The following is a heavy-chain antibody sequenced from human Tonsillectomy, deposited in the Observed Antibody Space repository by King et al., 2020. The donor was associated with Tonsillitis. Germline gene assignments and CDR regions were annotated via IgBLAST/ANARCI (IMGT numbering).Heavy chain of an antibody. J-gene: IGHJ5*02. Sequence: VQLVESGGGLVQPGGSLRLSCAASGFTFSTYSMNWVRQAPGKGLEWVSYISSSSDTIYYADSVKGRFTISRDNAKNSLYLQMNSLRAEDTAVYYCARGGITFGSSPFGPWGQGSLVTVSS. CDR1: GFTFSTYS. CDR3: ARGGITFGSSPFGP. CDR2: ISSSSDTI. V-gene: IGHV3-48*04. D-gene: IGHD3-16*01.